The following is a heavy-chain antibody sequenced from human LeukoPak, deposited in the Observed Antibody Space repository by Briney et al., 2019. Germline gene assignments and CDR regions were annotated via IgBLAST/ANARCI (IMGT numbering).Heavy chain of an antibody. J-gene: IGHJ1*01. V-gene: IGHV3-23*01. CDR3: PKDGRLLLWFGELSSRSSQH. CDR1: GFTFSSDA. D-gene: IGHD3-10*01. CDR2: ISGSGGIT. Sequence: GCLRVSSAASGFTFSSDAMSWVCPAPGKGLGWVSPISGSGGITYYADAVKGRFTMSRDNSTNTMYLKMNSLRAEDTAVYYCPKDGRLLLWFGELSSRSSQHWGHGTLVTVSS.